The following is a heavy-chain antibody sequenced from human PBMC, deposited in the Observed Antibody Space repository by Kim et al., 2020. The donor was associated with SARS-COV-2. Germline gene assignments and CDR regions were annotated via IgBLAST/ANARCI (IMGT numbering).Heavy chain of an antibody. Sequence: SGKSRITINPDTSKNQFSLQMNSVTPEDTAVYYCARDYYYGSGSHDAFDIWGQGTTVTVSS. V-gene: IGHV6-1*01. D-gene: IGHD3-10*01. CDR3: ARDYYYGSGSHDAFDI. J-gene: IGHJ3*02.